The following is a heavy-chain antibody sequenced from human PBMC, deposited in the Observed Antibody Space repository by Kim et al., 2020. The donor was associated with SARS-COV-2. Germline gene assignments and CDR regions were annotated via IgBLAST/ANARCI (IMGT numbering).Heavy chain of an antibody. D-gene: IGHD3-16*01. CDR1: GGSISSSSYY. V-gene: IGHV4-39*01. CDR2: IYYSGST. J-gene: IGHJ5*02. Sequence: SETLSLTCTVSGGSISSSSYYWGWIRQPPGKGLEWIGSIYYSGSTYYNPSLKSRVTISVDTSKNQFSLKLSSVTAADTAVYYCARHPTAYDYVWGSYSTLNWFDPWGQGTLVTVSS. CDR3: ARHPTAYDYVWGSYSTLNWFDP.